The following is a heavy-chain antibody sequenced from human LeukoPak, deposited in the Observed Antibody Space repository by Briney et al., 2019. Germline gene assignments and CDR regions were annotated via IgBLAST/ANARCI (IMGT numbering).Heavy chain of an antibody. CDR1: GFTFSGYS. J-gene: IGHJ4*02. Sequence: GGSLRLSCAASGFTFSGYSMTWVRQAPGKGLEWVSSISSSSSYIYYADSVKGRFTISRDNAKNSLYLQMNSLRAEDTAVYYCARVSGAMTTVTNENYWGQGTLVTVSS. CDR2: ISSSSSYI. CDR3: ARVSGAMTTVTNENY. V-gene: IGHV3-21*01. D-gene: IGHD4-17*01.